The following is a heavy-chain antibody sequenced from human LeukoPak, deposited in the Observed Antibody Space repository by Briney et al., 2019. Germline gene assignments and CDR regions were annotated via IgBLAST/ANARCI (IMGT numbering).Heavy chain of an antibody. D-gene: IGHD6-19*01. V-gene: IGHV4-59*08. CDR3: ARHSSSGWHGDL. CDR1: GASISSYY. J-gene: IGHJ3*01. Sequence: KPSETLSLTCTVSGASISSYYWSWIRQAPGKGLEWIGYIYYSGSTNYNPSLKSRVTISVDTSKNQFSLKLTSVTAADPAVYYCARHSSSGWHGDLWGQGTMVTVSS. CDR2: IYYSGST.